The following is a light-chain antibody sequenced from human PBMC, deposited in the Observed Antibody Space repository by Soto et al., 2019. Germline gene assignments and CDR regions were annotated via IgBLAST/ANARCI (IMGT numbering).Light chain of an antibody. CDR1: SSDVGGYNY. V-gene: IGLV2-11*01. CDR3: CSYAGSYTFV. J-gene: IGLJ1*01. Sequence: QSVLTQPRSVSGSPGQSVTISCTGTSSDVGGYNYVSWYQQYPGKAPKVMIYDVKTRPSGVPDRFSGSKSGNTASLTISGHQAEDEADYYCCSYAGSYTFVFGTGTKLTVL. CDR2: DVK.